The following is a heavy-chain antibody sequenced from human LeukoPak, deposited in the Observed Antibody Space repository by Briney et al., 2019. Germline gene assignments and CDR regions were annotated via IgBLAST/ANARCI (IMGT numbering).Heavy chain of an antibody. CDR1: GFTFRSYW. CDR2: INSDGSST. V-gene: IGHV3-74*01. Sequence: PGGSLRLSCAASGFTFRSYWIHWVRQAPGKGLVWVSRINSDGSSTDFADSVKGRFTISRDNVKNTLYLQMNSLRAEDTAVYYCAREDSSGWYFDYWGQGTLVTVSS. J-gene: IGHJ4*02. CDR3: AREDSSGWYFDY. D-gene: IGHD6-19*01.